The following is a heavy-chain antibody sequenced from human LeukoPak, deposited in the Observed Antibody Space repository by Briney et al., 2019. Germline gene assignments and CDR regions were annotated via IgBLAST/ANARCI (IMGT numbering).Heavy chain of an antibody. J-gene: IGHJ5*02. Sequence: SETLSLTCTVSGGSISSSSYYWGWIRQPPGKGLEWIGSIYYSGSTYYNPSLKSRVTISVNTSKNQLSLKLSSVTAADTAVYYCAGLEGMEDYDSSGYYQHPWWFDPWGQGTLVTVSS. CDR1: GGSISSSSYY. V-gene: IGHV4-39*01. D-gene: IGHD3-22*01. CDR2: IYYSGST. CDR3: AGLEGMEDYDSSGYYQHPWWFDP.